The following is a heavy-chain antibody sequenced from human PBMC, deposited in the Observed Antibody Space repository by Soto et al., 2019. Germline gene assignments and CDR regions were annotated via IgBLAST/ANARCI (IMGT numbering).Heavy chain of an antibody. CDR3: ARELIIAAANHPRSGGMDV. Sequence: PGGSLRLSCASSGFTFISYAMHWVRQAPGKGLEWVAVISYDGSNKYYADSVKGRFTISRDNSKNTLYLQMNSLRAEDTAVYYCARELIIAAANHPRSGGMDVWGQGTTVTVSS. CDR1: GFTFISYA. D-gene: IGHD6-13*01. J-gene: IGHJ6*02. CDR2: ISYDGSNK. V-gene: IGHV3-30-3*01.